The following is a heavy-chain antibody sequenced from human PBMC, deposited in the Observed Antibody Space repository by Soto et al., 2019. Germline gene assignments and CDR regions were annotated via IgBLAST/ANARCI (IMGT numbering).Heavy chain of an antibody. CDR3: ASIYYYDSSGYLWGAFDI. V-gene: IGHV4-39*01. CDR1: GGSISSSSYY. CDR2: IYYSGST. D-gene: IGHD3-22*01. J-gene: IGHJ3*02. Sequence: SESMYLDCTVSGGSISSSSYYWGWIRQPPGKGLEWIGSIYYSGSTYYNPSLKSRVTISVDTSKNQFSLKLSSVTAADTAVYYCASIYYYDSSGYLWGAFDIWGQGTMVTGSS.